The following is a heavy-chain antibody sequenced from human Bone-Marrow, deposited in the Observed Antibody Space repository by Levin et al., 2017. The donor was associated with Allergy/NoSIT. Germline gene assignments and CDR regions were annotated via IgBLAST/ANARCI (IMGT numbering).Heavy chain of an antibody. Sequence: PGGSLRLSCAASGFTFSSYAMHWVRQAPGKGLEWVAVISYDGSNKYYADSVKGRFTISRDNSKNTLYLQMNSLRAEDTAVYYCARDRVSQQLGPIYYYYYGMDVWGQGTTVTVSS. CDR3: ARDRVSQQLGPIYYYYYGMDV. V-gene: IGHV3-30-3*01. J-gene: IGHJ6*02. CDR2: ISYDGSNK. CDR1: GFTFSSYA. D-gene: IGHD6-13*01.